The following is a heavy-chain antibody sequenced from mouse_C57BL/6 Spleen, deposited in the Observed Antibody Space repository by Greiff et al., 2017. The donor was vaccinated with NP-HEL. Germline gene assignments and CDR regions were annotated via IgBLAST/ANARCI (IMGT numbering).Heavy chain of an antibody. CDR2: ISSGSSTI. J-gene: IGHJ4*01. V-gene: IGHV5-17*01. Sequence: EVHLVESGGGLVKPGGSLKLSCAASGFTFSDYGMHWVRQAPEKGLEWVAYISSGSSTIYYADTVKGRFTISRDNAKNTLFLQMTSLRSEDTAMYYCARKEYGSSYGYYAMDYWGQGTSVTVSS. CDR1: GFTFSDYG. CDR3: ARKEYGSSYGYYAMDY. D-gene: IGHD1-1*01.